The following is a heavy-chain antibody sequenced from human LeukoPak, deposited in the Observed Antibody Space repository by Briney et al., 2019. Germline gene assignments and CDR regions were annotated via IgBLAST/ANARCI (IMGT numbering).Heavy chain of an antibody. CDR2: INHSGST. Sequence: SETLSLTCAVYGGSFSGYYWSWICQPPGKGLEWIGEINHSGSTNYNPSLKSRVTISVDTSKNQFSLKLSSVTAADTAVYYCARGDYYDSSGQVVGMDVWGQGTTVTVSS. J-gene: IGHJ6*02. CDR1: GGSFSGYY. V-gene: IGHV4-34*09. D-gene: IGHD3-22*01. CDR3: ARGDYYDSSGQVVGMDV.